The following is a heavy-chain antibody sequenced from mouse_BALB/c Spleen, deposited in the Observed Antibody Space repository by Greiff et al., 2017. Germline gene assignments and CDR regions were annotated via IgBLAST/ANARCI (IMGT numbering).Heavy chain of an antibody. V-gene: IGHV1-4*02. Sequence: QVQLQQSAAELARPGASVKMSCKASGYTFTSYTMHWVKQRPGQGLEWIGYINPSSGYTEYNQKFKDKTTLTADKSSSTAYMQLSSLTSEDSAVYYCARSGGGIYDGYFWFAYWGQGTLVTVSA. CDR3: ARSGGGIYDGYFWFAY. D-gene: IGHD2-3*01. J-gene: IGHJ3*01. CDR1: GYTFTSYT. CDR2: INPSSGYT.